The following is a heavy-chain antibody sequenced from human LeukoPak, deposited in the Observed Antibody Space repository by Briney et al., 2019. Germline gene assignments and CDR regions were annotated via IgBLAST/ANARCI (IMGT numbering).Heavy chain of an antibody. D-gene: IGHD2-15*01. CDR1: GSTFSSYA. Sequence: PGGSLRLSCAASGSTFSSYAMHWVRQAPGKGLEWVAVISYDGSNKYYADSVKGRFTISRDNSKNTLYLQMNSLRAEDTAVYYCARGEVVVAATFDYWGQGTLVTVSS. CDR3: ARGEVVVAATFDY. J-gene: IGHJ4*02. CDR2: ISYDGSNK. V-gene: IGHV3-30*04.